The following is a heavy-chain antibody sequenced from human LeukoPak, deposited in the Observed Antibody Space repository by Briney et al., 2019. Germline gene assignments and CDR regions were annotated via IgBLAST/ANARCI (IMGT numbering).Heavy chain of an antibody. CDR3: ARIRTSGYCSSTSCHYYFDY. CDR2: IYTSGST. D-gene: IGHD2-2*03. V-gene: IGHV4-4*07. J-gene: IGHJ4*02. Sequence: SETLSLTCTVSGGSISSYYWSWIRQPAGKGLEWIGRIYTSGSTNYNPSLKSRVTMSVDTSKNQFSLKLSSVTAADTAVYYCARIRTSGYCSSTSCHYYFDYWGQGTLVTVSS. CDR1: GGSISSYY.